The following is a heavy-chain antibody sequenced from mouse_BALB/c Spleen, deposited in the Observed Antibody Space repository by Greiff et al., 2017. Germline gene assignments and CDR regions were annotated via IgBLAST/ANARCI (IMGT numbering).Heavy chain of an antibody. CDR2: ISSGGSYT. V-gene: IGHV5-6*01. CDR1: GFTFSSYG. Sequence: EVQLVESGGDLVKPGGSLKLSCAASGFTFSSYGMSWVRQTPDKRLEWVATISSGGSYTYYPDSVKGRFTISRDNAKNTLYLQMSSLKSEDTAMYYCARQGYGNYEDAMDYWGQGTSVTVSS. J-gene: IGHJ4*01. D-gene: IGHD2-10*02. CDR3: ARQGYGNYEDAMDY.